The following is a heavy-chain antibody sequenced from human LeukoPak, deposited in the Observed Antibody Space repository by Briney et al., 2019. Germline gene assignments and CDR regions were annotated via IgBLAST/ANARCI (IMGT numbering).Heavy chain of an antibody. CDR2: INHSGST. Sequence: SETLSLTCAVYGGSFSGYYWSWIRQPPGKGLEWIGEINHSGSTNYNPSLKSRVTISVDTSKNQFSLKLSSATAADTAVYYCHIVVVATFDIWGQGTRVTVSS. V-gene: IGHV4-34*01. J-gene: IGHJ3*02. CDR1: GGSFSGYY. CDR3: HIVVVATFDI. D-gene: IGHD2-21*01.